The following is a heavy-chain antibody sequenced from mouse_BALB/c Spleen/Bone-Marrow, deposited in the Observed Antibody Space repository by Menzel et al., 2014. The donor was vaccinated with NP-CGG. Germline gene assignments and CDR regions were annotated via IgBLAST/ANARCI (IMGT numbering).Heavy chain of an antibody. CDR2: INPYNGDT. Sequence: EVMLVESGPELVKPGASVKISCKASGYSFTGYFMNWVMQSHGKSLEWIGRINPYNGDTFHNQKFKGKATLTVDKSSSTAHMELRSLASEDSAVYYCARGELLWEWYFDVWGAGTTVTVSS. CDR1: GYSFTGYF. D-gene: IGHD1-1*02. J-gene: IGHJ1*01. CDR3: ARGELLWEWYFDV. V-gene: IGHV1-20*02.